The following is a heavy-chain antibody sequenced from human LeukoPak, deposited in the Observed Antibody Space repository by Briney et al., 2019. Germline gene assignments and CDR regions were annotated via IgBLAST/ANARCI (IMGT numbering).Heavy chain of an antibody. D-gene: IGHD3-22*01. CDR3: ARGGGSGYPDAFDI. Sequence: ASVKVSCKASGYTFTGYYMHWVRQAPGQGLEWMGWINPNSGGTNYAQKLQGRVTMTTDTSTSTAYMELRGLRSDDTAVYYCARGGGSGYPDAFDIWGQGTMVTVSS. V-gene: IGHV1-2*02. CDR2: INPNSGGT. CDR1: GYTFTGYY. J-gene: IGHJ3*02.